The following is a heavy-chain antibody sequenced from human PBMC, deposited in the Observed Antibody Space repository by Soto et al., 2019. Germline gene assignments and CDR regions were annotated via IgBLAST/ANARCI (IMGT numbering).Heavy chain of an antibody. J-gene: IGHJ6*02. D-gene: IGHD3-10*01. CDR3: ARDRYYGSGTYYNFYSGMDV. Sequence: PSETLSLTCTVSGGSINSGDYYWTWVRQPPGKGLEWIGNISHSGSTYYTPSLQSRVTISLDTSKNHFSLKLSSVTPADTAVYYCARDRYYGSGTYYNFYSGMDVWGQGTTVTVSS. CDR1: GGSINSGDYY. CDR2: ISHSGST. V-gene: IGHV4-30-4*01.